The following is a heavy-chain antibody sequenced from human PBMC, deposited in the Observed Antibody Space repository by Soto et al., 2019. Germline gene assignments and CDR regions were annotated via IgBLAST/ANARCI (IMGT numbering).Heavy chain of an antibody. J-gene: IGHJ4*02. CDR2: ITPTGDT. V-gene: IGHV3-13*01. D-gene: IGHD2-8*02. CDR3: VRQSGGDFDY. Sequence: EVQLVESGGGLVQPGGSLRLSCAASGFTFSNYDMHWVRQGTGKGLEWASSITPTGDTYYPGSVRGRFTISREDAKNSLYLQMNSRRVEDTAVYYCVRQSGGDFDYWGQGTLVTVSS. CDR1: GFTFSNYD.